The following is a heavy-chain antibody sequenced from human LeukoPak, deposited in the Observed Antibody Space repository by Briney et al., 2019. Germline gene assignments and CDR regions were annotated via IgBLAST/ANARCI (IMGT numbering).Heavy chain of an antibody. V-gene: IGHV3-30*18. CDR2: ISYGGSNK. CDR1: GFTFSSYG. CDR3: AKDRAVVVVIATLDY. D-gene: IGHD2-21*01. Sequence: PGRSLRLSCAASGFTFSSYGMHWVRQAPGKGLEWVAVISYGGSNKYYADSVKGRFTISRDNSKNTLYLQMNSLRAEDTAVYYCAKDRAVVVVIATLDYWGQGTLVTVSS. J-gene: IGHJ4*02.